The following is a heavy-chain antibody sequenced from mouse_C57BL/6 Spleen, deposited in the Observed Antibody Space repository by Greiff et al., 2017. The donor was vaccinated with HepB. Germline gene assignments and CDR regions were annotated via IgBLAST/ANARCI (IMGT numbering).Heavy chain of an antibody. Sequence: LQESGAELVRPGASVTLSCKASGYTFTDYEMHWVKQTPVHGLEWIGAIDPETGGTAYNQKFKGKAILTADKSSSTAYMELRSLTSEDSAVYYCTREFLFDYYGSRKYFDYWGQGTTLTVSS. CDR2: IDPETGGT. V-gene: IGHV1-15*01. CDR1: GYTFTDYE. J-gene: IGHJ2*01. CDR3: TREFLFDYYGSRKYFDY. D-gene: IGHD1-1*01.